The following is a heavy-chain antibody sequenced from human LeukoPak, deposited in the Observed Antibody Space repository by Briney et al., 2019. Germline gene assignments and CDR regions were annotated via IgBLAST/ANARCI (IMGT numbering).Heavy chain of an antibody. Sequence: GSSVKVSCKASGGTFSSYAISWVRQAPGQGLEWMGGIIPIFGTANYAQKFQGRVTITTDESTSTAYMELSSLRSEDTAVYYCARSPGGATHFDYWGQGTLVTVSS. D-gene: IGHD1-26*01. CDR2: IIPIFGTA. CDR3: ARSPGGATHFDY. CDR1: GGTFSSYA. J-gene: IGHJ4*02. V-gene: IGHV1-69*05.